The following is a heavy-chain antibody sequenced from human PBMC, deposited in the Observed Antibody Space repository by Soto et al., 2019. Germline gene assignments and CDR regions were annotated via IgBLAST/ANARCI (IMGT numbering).Heavy chain of an antibody. Sequence: EVQLVESGGGLVKPGGSLRLSCEASGFTFSVYAMSWVRQAPGKGLECVSGISGSGGSTSYADSVKGRFTISRDNSKNTLSLQMSSLGAEDAAVYYCAKALDGGHDYWGPGTLVTVSS. J-gene: IGHJ4*02. CDR2: ISGSGGST. D-gene: IGHD2-15*01. V-gene: IGHV3-23*04. CDR3: AKALDGGHDY. CDR1: GFTFSVYA.